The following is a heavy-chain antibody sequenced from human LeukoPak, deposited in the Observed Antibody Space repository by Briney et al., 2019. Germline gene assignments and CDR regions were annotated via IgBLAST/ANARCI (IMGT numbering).Heavy chain of an antibody. V-gene: IGHV4-59*01. J-gene: IGHJ2*01. Sequence: SETLSLTCTVSGGSISSYYWSWIRQPPGKGLEWIGYIYYSGSTNYNPSLKSRVTISVDTSKNQFSLKLSSVTAADTAVYYCARAMRYYDSSGYLSLQWYFDLRGRGTLVTVSS. CDR3: ARAMRYYDSSGYLSLQWYFDL. CDR1: GGSISSYY. D-gene: IGHD3-22*01. CDR2: IYYSGST.